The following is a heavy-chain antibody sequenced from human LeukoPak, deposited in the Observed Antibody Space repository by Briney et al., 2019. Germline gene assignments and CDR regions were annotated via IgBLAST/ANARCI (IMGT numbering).Heavy chain of an antibody. CDR1: GGSFSGYY. D-gene: IGHD6-19*01. J-gene: IGHJ4*02. CDR3: ARDIAVAGTHRGTDY. Sequence: SETLSLTCAVYGGSFSGYYWSWIRQPPGKGLEWIGEINHSGSTNYNPSLKSRVTISVDTSKNQFSLKLSSVTAADTAVYYCARDIAVAGTHRGTDYWGQGTLVTVSS. CDR2: INHSGST. V-gene: IGHV4-34*01.